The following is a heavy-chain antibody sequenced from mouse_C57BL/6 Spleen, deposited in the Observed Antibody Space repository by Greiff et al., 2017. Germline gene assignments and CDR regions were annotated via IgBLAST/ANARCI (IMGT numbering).Heavy chain of an antibody. V-gene: IGHV1-47*01. Sequence: VQLQQSGAELVKPGASVKMSCKASGYTFTTYPIEWMKQNHGKSLEWIGNFHPYNDDTKYNEKFKGKATLTVEKSSSTVYLELSRLTSDDSAVYYGARGGYYGSSPYWYFDVWGTGTTVTVSS. CDR2: FHPYNDDT. J-gene: IGHJ1*03. D-gene: IGHD1-1*01. CDR1: GYTFTTYP. CDR3: ARGGYYGSSPYWYFDV.